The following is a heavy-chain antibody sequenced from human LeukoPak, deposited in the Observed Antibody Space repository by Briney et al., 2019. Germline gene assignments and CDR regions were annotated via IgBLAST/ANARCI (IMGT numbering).Heavy chain of an antibody. V-gene: IGHV4-39*01. CDR2: IYYSGST. J-gene: IGHJ4*02. CDR1: GGSISSSSYY. CDR3: ARRDAKVTTLPSDY. D-gene: IGHD4-17*01. Sequence: SETLSLTCTVSGGSISSSSYYWGWIRQPPGKGLEWIGSIYYSGSTYYNPSLKSRVTISVDTSKNQFSLKLSSVTAADTAVYYCARRDAKVTTLPSDYRGQGTLVTVSS.